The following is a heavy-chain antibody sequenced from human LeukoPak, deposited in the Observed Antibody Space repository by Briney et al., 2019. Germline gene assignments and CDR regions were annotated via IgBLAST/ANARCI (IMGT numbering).Heavy chain of an antibody. CDR1: GGPNNSYY. J-gene: IGHJ4*02. D-gene: IGHD6-13*01. CDR3: ARGVAAAGRRLLFDY. CDR2: IYYSGST. Sequence: KSSDTLSLTCSVSGGPNNSYYWRWIRQPPGKGLEWIGYIYYSGSTNYNPSLKSRVTISVDTSKSQFSLKLSSVTAADTGVYYCARGVAAAGRRLLFDYWGQGTLVTVSS. V-gene: IGHV4-59*07.